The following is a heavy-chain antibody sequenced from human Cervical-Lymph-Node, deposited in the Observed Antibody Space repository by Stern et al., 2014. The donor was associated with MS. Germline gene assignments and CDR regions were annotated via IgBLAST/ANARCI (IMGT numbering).Heavy chain of an antibody. CDR1: GFTVSNNY. Sequence: EDQVVESGGGLIKPGGSLRLSCAAHGFTVSNNYMSWVRQASGKGLEWVSFIYTDDSTYYAGSVKGRFTISRDSSKNKLFLKMNSLRAEDTAVYYCARAIFGVNTAAMAPDAFDTWGQGTMVTVSS. CDR3: ARAIFGVNTAAMAPDAFDT. V-gene: IGHV3-53*01. D-gene: IGHD3-3*01. J-gene: IGHJ3*02. CDR2: IYTDDST.